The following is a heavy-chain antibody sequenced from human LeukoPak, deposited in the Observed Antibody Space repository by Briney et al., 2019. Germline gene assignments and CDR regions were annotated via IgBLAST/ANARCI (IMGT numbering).Heavy chain of an antibody. CDR2: ISWNSCSI. CDR1: GFTFDDYA. D-gene: IGHD2-2*01. Sequence: GRSLRLSCAASGFTFDDYAMHWVRHAPGKGLEWVSGISWNSCSIGYADSVKGRFTISRDNAKNSLYLQMNSLRAEDTALYYCAKDGDCSSTSCRKVPYYYGMDVWGQGTLVTVSS. CDR3: AKDGDCSSTSCRKVPYYYGMDV. V-gene: IGHV3-9*01. J-gene: IGHJ6*02.